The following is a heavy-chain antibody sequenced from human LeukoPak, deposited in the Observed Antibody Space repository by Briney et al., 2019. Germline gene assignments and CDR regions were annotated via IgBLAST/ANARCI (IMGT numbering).Heavy chain of an antibody. CDR3: ATSYDSSGCD. Sequence: GGSQRLSCTASGFTFSSFWMAWVRQAPGKGLEWVGNIKQDGSIQYYGDSVKGRFTISRDNAKNSLYLQMNNLRAEDTALYYCATSYDSSGCDWGQGTLVTVSS. CDR1: GFTFSSFW. CDR2: IKQDGSIQ. V-gene: IGHV3-7*01. D-gene: IGHD3-22*01. J-gene: IGHJ4*02.